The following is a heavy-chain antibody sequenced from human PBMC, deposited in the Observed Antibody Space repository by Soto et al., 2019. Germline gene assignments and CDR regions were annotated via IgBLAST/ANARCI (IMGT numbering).Heavy chain of an antibody. J-gene: IGHJ5*02. CDR3: ARAYDFWSGYRSWFDP. V-gene: IGHV1-46*03. CDR2: INPSGGST. D-gene: IGHD3-3*01. CDR1: GCTFTSYY. Sequence: VASVKVSCKASGCTFTSYYMHWVRQAPGQGLEWMGIINPSGGSTSYAQKFQGRVTMTRDTSTSTVYMELSSLRSEDTAVYYCARAYDFWSGYRSWFDPWGQGTLVTVSS.